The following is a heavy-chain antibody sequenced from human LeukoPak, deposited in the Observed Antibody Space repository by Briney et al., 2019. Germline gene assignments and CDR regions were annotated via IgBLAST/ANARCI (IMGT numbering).Heavy chain of an antibody. CDR2: ISSSGSTI. Sequence: GGSLRLSCAASGFTFSSYEMNWVRQAPGKGLEWVSYISSSGSTIYYADSVKGRFTISRDNAKNSLYLQMNSLRAEDTAVYYCARSLINWGPYYFDYWGQGTLVTVSS. CDR3: ARSLINWGPYYFDY. D-gene: IGHD7-27*01. V-gene: IGHV3-48*03. CDR1: GFTFSSYE. J-gene: IGHJ4*02.